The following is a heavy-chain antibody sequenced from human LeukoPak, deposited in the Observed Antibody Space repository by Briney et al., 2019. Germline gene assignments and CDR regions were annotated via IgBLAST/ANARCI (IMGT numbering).Heavy chain of an antibody. CDR1: GFTFSMYW. CDR3: TRAPSEIGGYYPKYFRH. Sequence: QPGGPMGFSCAASGFTFSMYWMHWVRQPPGKGLVWVSRIKSDGTTDYADSVKGPFTISRDNAKNTVSVQMNSLRPEDTGVYYCTRAPSEIGGYYPKYFRHWGQDCLAAVSS. CDR2: IKSDGTT. J-gene: IGHJ1*01. V-gene: IGHV3-74*01. D-gene: IGHD3-22*01.